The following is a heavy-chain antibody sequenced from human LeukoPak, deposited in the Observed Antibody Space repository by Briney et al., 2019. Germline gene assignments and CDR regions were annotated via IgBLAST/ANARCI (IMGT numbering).Heavy chain of an antibody. CDR1: GYTFTSYG. J-gene: IGHJ3*02. D-gene: IGHD6-19*01. CDR2: ISAYNGNT. CDR3: AREAVAVAGFLDAFDI. V-gene: IGHV1-18*01. Sequence: ASVKVSCKASGYTFTSYGISWVRQAPGQGLEWMGCISAYNGNTNYAQKLQGRVTMTTDTSTSTAYMELRSLRSDDTAVYYCAREAVAVAGFLDAFDIWGQGTMVTVSS.